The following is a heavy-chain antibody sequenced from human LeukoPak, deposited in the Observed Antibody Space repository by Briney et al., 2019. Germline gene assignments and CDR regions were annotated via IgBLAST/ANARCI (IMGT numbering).Heavy chain of an antibody. CDR1: GFTFSSYV. J-gene: IGHJ4*02. D-gene: IGHD3-3*01. CDR3: AKNYDFWSGFIF. CDR2: ISGSGGST. V-gene: IGHV3-23*01. Sequence: TGGSLRLSCAASGFTFSSYVMSWVRQAPGKGLEWVSAISGSGGSTYFADSVKGRFTISRDNSKNTLYLQMNSLRAEDTAVYYCAKNYDFWSGFIFWGQGTLVTVSS.